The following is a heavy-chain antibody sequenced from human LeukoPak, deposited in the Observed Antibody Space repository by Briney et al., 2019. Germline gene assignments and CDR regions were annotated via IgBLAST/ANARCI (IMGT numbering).Heavy chain of an antibody. CDR3: AREVRRSLTGYYYGFDP. V-gene: IGHV4-31*03. Sequence: SETLSLTCTVSGGSLSSGGYYWSWSRQHPGRGLEWIGYIYYSGSTYYNPSLKSRVTISVDTSKNQFSLKLSSVTAADTAVYYCAREVRRSLTGYYYGFDPWGQGTLVTVSS. D-gene: IGHD3-9*01. CDR1: GGSLSSGGYY. CDR2: IYYSGST. J-gene: IGHJ5*02.